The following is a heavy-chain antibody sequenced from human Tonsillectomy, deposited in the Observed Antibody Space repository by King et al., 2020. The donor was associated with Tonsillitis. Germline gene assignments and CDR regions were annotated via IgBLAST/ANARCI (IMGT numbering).Heavy chain of an antibody. CDR2: ISLDGGKA. CDR3: ASPMTYRYFFNF. CDR1: QVTFSPYA. D-gene: IGHD3-16*02. V-gene: IGHV3-33*05. J-gene: IGHJ4*02. Sequence: QVQLVESGGAVVQPGKSLRLSCRASQVTFSPYAMHWVRQAPGKGLEWVALISLDGGKAYYADSVRGRFTISRDISKTTVHLQMNNLRADDTALYYCASPMTYRYFFNFWGQGIMVTVSS.